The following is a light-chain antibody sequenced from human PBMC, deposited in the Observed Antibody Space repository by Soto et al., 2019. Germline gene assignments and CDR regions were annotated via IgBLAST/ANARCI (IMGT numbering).Light chain of an antibody. Sequence: EIVLTQSPGTLSLSRGQISTLSCRASERIYSAYLGWYQQKPGQAPRLLIYGTSSRATGIPERFSGSGYGTDLTLTISRLQNEDFAVYYCQQYGNSPITFGQGTRLEIK. CDR3: QQYGNSPIT. V-gene: IGKV3-20*01. CDR2: GTS. J-gene: IGKJ5*01. CDR1: ERIYSAY.